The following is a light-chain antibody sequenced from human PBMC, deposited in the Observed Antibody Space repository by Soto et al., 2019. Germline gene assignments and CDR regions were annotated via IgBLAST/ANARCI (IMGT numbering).Light chain of an antibody. CDR1: SSDVGGYNY. CDR2: EVS. V-gene: IGLV2-8*01. CDR3: SSYAGRNNYV. Sequence: QSALTQPPSASGSPGQSVTISCTGTSSDVGGYNYVSWYQQHPGKAPKLMIYEVSKRPSGVPDSFSGSKSGNTASLTVSGLQAEDEADYYCSSYAGRNNYVFGTGTKLTVL. J-gene: IGLJ1*01.